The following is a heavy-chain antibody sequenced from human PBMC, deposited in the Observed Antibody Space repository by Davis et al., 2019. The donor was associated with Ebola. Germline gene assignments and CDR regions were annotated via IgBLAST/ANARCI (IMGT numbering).Heavy chain of an antibody. D-gene: IGHD1-26*01. CDR2: IKQDESEK. J-gene: IGHJ4*02. V-gene: IGHV3-7*01. Sequence: GESLKISCATSGFTFDDFAMYWVRQAPGKGLEWVASIKQDESEKYYVDSVKGRFTISRDNAKNSLYLQMNSLRAEDTAVYYCARGGAHYSFDYWGQGTLVTVSS. CDR1: GFTFDDFA. CDR3: ARGGAHYSFDY.